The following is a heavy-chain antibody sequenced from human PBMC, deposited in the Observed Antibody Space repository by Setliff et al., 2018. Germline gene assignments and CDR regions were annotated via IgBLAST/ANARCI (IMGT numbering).Heavy chain of an antibody. CDR3: ARDCRVGWVFTYGMDV. V-gene: IGHV3-11*01. CDR1: GFTFSDYY. CDR2: ISSSGSTI. J-gene: IGHJ6*02. D-gene: IGHD6-13*01. Sequence: GGSLRLSCAASGFTFSDYYMSWIRQAPGKGLEWVSYISSSGSTIYYADSVKGRFTISRDNAKNSLYLQMNSLRAEDTAVYYCARDCRVGWVFTYGMDVWGQGTLVTVSS.